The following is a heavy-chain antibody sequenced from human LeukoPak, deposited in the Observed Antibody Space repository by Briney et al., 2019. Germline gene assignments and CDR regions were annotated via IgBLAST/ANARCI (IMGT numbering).Heavy chain of an antibody. D-gene: IGHD2-15*01. CDR1: GFTFSSYA. CDR2: ISGSGGST. J-gene: IGHJ4*02. CDR3: AKGVRPVVAANYFDY. Sequence: GGSLRLSCAASGFTFSSYAMSWVRQAPGKGLEWVSAISGSGGSTYYADSVKGRFTISRDNSKNTLYLQMNSLRAEDTAVYYCAKGVRPVVAANYFDYWGQGTLVTVSS. V-gene: IGHV3-23*01.